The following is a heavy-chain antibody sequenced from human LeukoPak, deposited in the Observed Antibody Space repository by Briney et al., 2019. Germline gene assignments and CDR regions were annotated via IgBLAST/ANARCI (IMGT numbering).Heavy chain of an antibody. D-gene: IGHD2-2*01. CDR3: AAQLRLFSLGY. CDR1: GGSISSYY. V-gene: IGHV4-4*07. Sequence: SETLSLTCTVSGGSISSYYWSWIRQPAGKGLEWIGRIYTSGSTSYNPSLKSRVTMSVDTSKNQFSLKLSSVTAADTAVYYCAAQLRLFSLGYWGQGTLVTVSS. J-gene: IGHJ4*02. CDR2: IYTSGST.